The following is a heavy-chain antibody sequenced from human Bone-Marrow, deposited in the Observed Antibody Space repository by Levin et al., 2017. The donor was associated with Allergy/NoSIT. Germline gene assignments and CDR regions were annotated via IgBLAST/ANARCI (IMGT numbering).Heavy chain of an antibody. Sequence: GESLKISCTVSGFTFSIYSINWVRQAPGKWLEWVSSISSSVSDMYYVDSVRGRFTISRDNAKNSLTLQMNSLRAEDTAVYYCARGIIGDVRVAHKEAFDIWGQGTMVSVSS. V-gene: IGHV3-21*01. CDR1: GFTFSIYS. D-gene: IGHD2-8*02. CDR3: ARGIIGDVRVAHKEAFDI. J-gene: IGHJ3*02. CDR2: ISSSVSDM.